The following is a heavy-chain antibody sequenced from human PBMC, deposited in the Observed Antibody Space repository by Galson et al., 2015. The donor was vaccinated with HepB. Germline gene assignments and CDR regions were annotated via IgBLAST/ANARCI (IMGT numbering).Heavy chain of an antibody. CDR1: GGSISSRSYC. J-gene: IGHJ4*02. D-gene: IGHD1-26*01. Sequence: SETLSLTCSVSGGSISSRSYCWGWMRQPPGKGLEWIGSIYYSGSTYYNPSLKSRVTISVDTSKNQFSLKLSSVTAADTAVYYCASLVGATPGYYWGQGTLVTVSS. CDR3: ASLVGATPGYY. V-gene: IGHV4-39*01. CDR2: IYYSGST.